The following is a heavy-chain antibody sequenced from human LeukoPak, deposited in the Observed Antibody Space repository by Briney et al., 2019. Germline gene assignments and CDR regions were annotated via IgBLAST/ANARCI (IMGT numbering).Heavy chain of an antibody. J-gene: IGHJ1*01. CDR1: GFTFSNYA. CDR2: ISYDGSNK. D-gene: IGHD4-23*01. CDR3: AKDPRYGDNYGEYFQH. V-gene: IGHV3-30*18. Sequence: SGRSLRLSCAASGFTFSNYAMHWVRQAPGKGLEWVAVISYDGSNKYYVESVRGRFTISRDNSKNTLYLQMNSLRAEDTAVYYCAKDPRYGDNYGEYFQHWGQGTLVTVSS.